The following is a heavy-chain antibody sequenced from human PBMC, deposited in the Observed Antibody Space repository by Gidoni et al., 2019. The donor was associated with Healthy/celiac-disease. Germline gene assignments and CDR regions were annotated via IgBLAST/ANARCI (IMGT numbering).Heavy chain of an antibody. V-gene: IGHV5-51*01. CDR1: AYSFTSDW. J-gene: IGHJ6*03. Sequence: EVQLVQSGAEVKKPGESLKISCKSSAYSFTSDWIGWVRQMPGKGLEWMVILYHGDSDTRYSQSFQGQFTSSADKSISTAYLQWSSLKASDTAMYYCERHIDDPGYMDVWGKGTTVTVSS. CDR2: LYHGDSDT. CDR3: ERHIDDPGYMDV. D-gene: IGHD1-1*01.